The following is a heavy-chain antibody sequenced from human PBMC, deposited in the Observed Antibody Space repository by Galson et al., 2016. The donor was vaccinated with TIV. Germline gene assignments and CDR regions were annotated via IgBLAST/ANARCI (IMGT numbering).Heavy chain of an antibody. CDR3: AKDGYYYDSNSENWFDP. CDR2: ISDDGNSK. V-gene: IGHV3-30*09. CDR1: GFTFSPYA. Sequence: SLRLSCAASGFTFSPYAMHWVRQAPGKGLEWLAVISDDGNSKYYADSVKGRFAISRDNSKNTLYLQMNNLRVEDTAVYYCAKDGYYYDSNSENWFDPWGQGTLVTVSS. J-gene: IGHJ5*02. D-gene: IGHD3-22*01.